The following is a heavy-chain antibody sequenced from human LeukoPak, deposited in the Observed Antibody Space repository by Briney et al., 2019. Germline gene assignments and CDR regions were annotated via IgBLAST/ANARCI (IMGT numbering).Heavy chain of an antibody. Sequence: ASVKVSCKASGYTFTGYNMHWVRQVPEQGLEWMGWINPNTGGTNSAQKFQGRVTMTRDTSITTVYMELSRLRSDDTAVYYCARGRQYSGTHYFDYWGQGTLVTVSS. CDR1: GYTFTGYN. D-gene: IGHD1-1*01. CDR3: ARGRQYSGTHYFDY. CDR2: INPNTGGT. V-gene: IGHV1-2*02. J-gene: IGHJ4*02.